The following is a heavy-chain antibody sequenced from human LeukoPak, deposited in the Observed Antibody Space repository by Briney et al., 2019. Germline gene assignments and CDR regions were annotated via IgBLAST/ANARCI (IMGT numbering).Heavy chain of an antibody. CDR3: ARTDIVVVPAAIFYYGMDV. D-gene: IGHD2-2*02. J-gene: IGHJ6*02. CDR1: GGSFSGYY. CDR2: INHSGST. Sequence: SETLSLTCAVYGGSFSGYYWSWIRQPPGKGLEWIGEINHSGSTNYNPSLKSRVTISVDTSKNQFSLKLSSVTAADTAVYYCARTDIVVVPAAIFYYGMDVWGQGTTVTVSS. V-gene: IGHV4-34*01.